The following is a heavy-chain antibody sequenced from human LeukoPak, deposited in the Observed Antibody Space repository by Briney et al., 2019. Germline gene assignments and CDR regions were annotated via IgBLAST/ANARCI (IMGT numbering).Heavy chain of an antibody. Sequence: GGSLRLSCTVSGFTVSSNSMSWVRQAPGKGLEWVSFIYSDNTHYSDSVKGRFTISRDNSKNTLYLQMNSLRAEDTAVYYCARRAGAYSHPYDYWGQGTLVTDSS. CDR2: IYSDNT. V-gene: IGHV3-53*01. CDR3: ARRAGAYSHPYDY. J-gene: IGHJ4*02. D-gene: IGHD4/OR15-4a*01. CDR1: GFTVSSNS.